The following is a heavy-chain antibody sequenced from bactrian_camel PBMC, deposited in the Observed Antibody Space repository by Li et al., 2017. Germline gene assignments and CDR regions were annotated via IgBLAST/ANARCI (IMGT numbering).Heavy chain of an antibody. Sequence: QLVESGGGSIQTGGSLRLSCTISGFGYSSYCMAWFRQAPGKEREGDAVIDSGGSTTYADSVKGRFTISLDNAKKTLYLQMSSLKPDDSAIYYCAAGTGPTGAKIWGGCWYNHWGQGTQGT. V-gene: IGHV3S53*01. J-gene: IGHJ4*01. D-gene: IGHD3*01. CDR3: AAGTGPTGAKIWGGCWYNH. CDR2: IDSGGST. CDR1: GFGYSSYC.